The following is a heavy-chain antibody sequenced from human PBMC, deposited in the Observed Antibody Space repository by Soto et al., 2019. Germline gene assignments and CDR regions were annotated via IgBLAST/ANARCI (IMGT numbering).Heavy chain of an antibody. CDR1: GYTFTSYY. CDR2: INPSGGST. D-gene: IGHD3-9*01. CDR3: ARGYYDILTGYYTENFDY. Sequence: QVQLVQSGAEVKKPGASVKVSCKASGYTFTSYYMHWVRQAPGQGLEWMGIINPSGGSTSYAQKFQGRVTITRDTSTSTVYMELSSLRSEDTAVYYCARGYYDILTGYYTENFDYWGQGTLVTVSS. J-gene: IGHJ4*02. V-gene: IGHV1-46*01.